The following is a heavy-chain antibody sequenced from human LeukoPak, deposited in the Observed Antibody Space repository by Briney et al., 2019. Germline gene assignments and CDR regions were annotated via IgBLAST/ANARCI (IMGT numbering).Heavy chain of an antibody. Sequence: PGGSLRLSCAASGFTFSSYAMSWVRQAPGQGLEWVSAISAGADTTYTADSVKGRFTISRDNAKNSLYLQMNSLRAEDTAVYYCARDLYYYGSGSYVPGLPDYWGQGTLVTVSS. D-gene: IGHD3-10*01. CDR2: ISAGADTT. CDR3: ARDLYYYGSGSYVPGLPDY. CDR1: GFTFSSYA. J-gene: IGHJ4*02. V-gene: IGHV3-23*01.